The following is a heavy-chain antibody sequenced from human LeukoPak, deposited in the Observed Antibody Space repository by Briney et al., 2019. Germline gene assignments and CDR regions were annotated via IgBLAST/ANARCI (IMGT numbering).Heavy chain of an antibody. D-gene: IGHD3-3*01. CDR3: AKLGDTFWSGPPYYYMDV. CDR2: ISGSGGST. V-gene: IGHV3-23*01. CDR1: GFTFSSYA. Sequence: GGSLRLSCAASGFTFSSYAMSWVRQAPGKGLEWVSAISGSGGSTYYADSVKGRFTISRDNSKNTLYLQMNSLRAEDTAVYYCAKLGDTFWSGPPYYYMDVSGKGTTVTASS. J-gene: IGHJ6*03.